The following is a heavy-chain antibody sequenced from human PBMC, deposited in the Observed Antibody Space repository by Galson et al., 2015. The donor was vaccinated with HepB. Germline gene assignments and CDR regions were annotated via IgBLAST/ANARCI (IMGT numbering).Heavy chain of an antibody. J-gene: IGHJ4*02. D-gene: IGHD6-13*01. V-gene: IGHV3-9*01. CDR3: AKVDSGSWSGDFDY. CDR1: GFTFDDYA. CDR2: ISWNSGSI. Sequence: SLRLSCAASGFTFDDYAMHWVRQAPGKGLEWVSGISWNSGSIGYADSVKGRFTISRDNAKNSLYLQMNSLRAEDTALYYCAKVDSGSWSGDFDYWGQGALVTVSS.